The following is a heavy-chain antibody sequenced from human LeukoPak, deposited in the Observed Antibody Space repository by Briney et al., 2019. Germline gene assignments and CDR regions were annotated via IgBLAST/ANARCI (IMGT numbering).Heavy chain of an antibody. CDR2: ISNDGGGT. V-gene: IGHV3-23*01. D-gene: IGHD4-17*01. CDR3: ARAGYGDLDDAFDI. CDR1: GFIFNNYG. J-gene: IGHJ3*02. Sequence: PGGSLRLSCSASGFIFNNYGLMWVRQAPGKGLEWVSAISNDGGGTTYADFVKGRFTISRDNAKNTLYVQMNSLRAEDPAVYYCARAGYGDLDDAFDIWGQGTMVTVSS.